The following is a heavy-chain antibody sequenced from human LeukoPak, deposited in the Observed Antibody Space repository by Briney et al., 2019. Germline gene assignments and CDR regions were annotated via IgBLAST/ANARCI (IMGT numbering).Heavy chain of an antibody. CDR2: ISVSGGSA. Sequence: PGGSLRLSCAASGFTFRSYAMSWVRQAPGKGLQWVSTISVSGGSAYYADSVKGRFTISRDNSKNTLCLQMDSLRAEDTAVYYCAKREGGSGSYRLYYFDYWGQGTLVTVSA. CDR3: AKREGGSGSYRLYYFDY. CDR1: GFTFRSYA. V-gene: IGHV3-23*01. D-gene: IGHD3-10*01. J-gene: IGHJ4*02.